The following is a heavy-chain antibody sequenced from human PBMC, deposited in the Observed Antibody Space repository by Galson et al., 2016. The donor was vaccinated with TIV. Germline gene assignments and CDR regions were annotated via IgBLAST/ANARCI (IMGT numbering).Heavy chain of an antibody. V-gene: IGHV3-49*03. D-gene: IGHD1-1*01. CDR3: TRTAMGSTRNAFDI. CDR1: GFTFGHYA. CDR2: ITSKTYGATT. J-gene: IGHJ3*02. Sequence: SLRLSCAASGFTFGHYAVNWFRQAPGKGLEWVGFITSKTYGATTEYAASVKGRFNISRDDSRNIAYLQMNSLKTEDTSVYYCTRTAMGSTRNAFDIWGQGTVVTVSS.